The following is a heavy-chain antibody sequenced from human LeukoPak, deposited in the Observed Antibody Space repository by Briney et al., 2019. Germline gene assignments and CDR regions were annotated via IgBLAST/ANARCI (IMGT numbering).Heavy chain of an antibody. J-gene: IGHJ4*02. D-gene: IGHD3-22*01. CDR3: AGAYYESSAYRHTVYFDY. CDR2: SNPSDDST. CDR1: GYTFNSSY. V-gene: IGHV1-46*02. Sequence: GASVKVSCKASGYTFNSSYMHWVRQAPGQGLEWMGISNPSDDSTRYAQKFQGRVTMTKDTSTNTVYMHLSSLSSDDTAVYYCAGAYYESSAYRHTVYFDYWGQGTLVTVSS.